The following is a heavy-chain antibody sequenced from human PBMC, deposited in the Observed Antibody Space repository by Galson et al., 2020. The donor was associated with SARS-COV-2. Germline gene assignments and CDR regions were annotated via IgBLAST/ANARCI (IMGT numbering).Heavy chain of an antibody. J-gene: IGHJ4*02. CDR1: GGSISGYY. Sequence: ETSETLSLTCTVSGGSISGYYWSWIRQPPGKGLEWIGYISDSGSTNYKSSLKSRVTISVDTSKNQLSLKLSSVTAADTAVYYCARGGWRTGTSFGDYWGQGTLVTVSS. CDR3: ARGGWRTGTSFGDY. CDR2: ISDSGST. D-gene: IGHD3-16*01. V-gene: IGHV4-59*01.